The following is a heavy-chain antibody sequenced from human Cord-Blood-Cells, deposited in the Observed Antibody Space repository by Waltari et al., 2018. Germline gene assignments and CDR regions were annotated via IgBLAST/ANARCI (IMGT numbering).Heavy chain of an antibody. D-gene: IGHD5-18*01. Sequence: QLQLQESGPGLVKPSETLSLTCTVSGGSISSSSYYWGWIRQPPGKGLEWIGSNSYSGSTYYNPSLKRRVTISVDTSKNQFSLKLSSGTAADTAVYYCATVSGYSYGYWYFDLWGRGTLVTVSS. CDR2: NSYSGST. CDR3: ATVSGYSYGYWYFDL. J-gene: IGHJ2*01. V-gene: IGHV4-39*01. CDR1: GGSISSSSYY.